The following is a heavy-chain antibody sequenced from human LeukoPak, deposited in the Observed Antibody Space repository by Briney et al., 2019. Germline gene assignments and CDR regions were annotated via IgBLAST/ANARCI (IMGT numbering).Heavy chain of an antibody. CDR3: ARQISDYYYYYIDV. CDR2: IYYSGTT. CDR1: GGSISSSSYY. J-gene: IGHJ6*03. V-gene: IGHV4-39*01. Sequence: SETLSLTCTVSGGSISSSSYYWDWIRQPPGKGLEWIGTIYYSGTTYYNPSLESRATISVDASKNQFYLMLNSVTAADTAVYYCARQISDYYYYYIDVWGKGTTVTVSS. D-gene: IGHD3-3*01.